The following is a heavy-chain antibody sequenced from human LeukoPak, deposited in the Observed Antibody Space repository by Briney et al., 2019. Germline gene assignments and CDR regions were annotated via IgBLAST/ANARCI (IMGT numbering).Heavy chain of an antibody. CDR1: GFTFSSYA. CDR2: ISYDGSGK. D-gene: IGHD3-22*01. Sequence: GGSLRLSCAASGFTFSSYALHWVRQAPGKGLEWVALISYDGSGKYYADSVKGRFTISRDNSKNTLYLKMNSLRREDTAVYYCARGYYYDSSGYLFDYWGQGTLVTVSS. V-gene: IGHV3-30*04. J-gene: IGHJ4*02. CDR3: ARGYYYDSSGYLFDY.